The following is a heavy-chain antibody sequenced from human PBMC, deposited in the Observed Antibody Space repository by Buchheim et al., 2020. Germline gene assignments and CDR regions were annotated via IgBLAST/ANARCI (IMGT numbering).Heavy chain of an antibody. J-gene: IGHJ2*01. V-gene: IGHV1-46*01. CDR2: INPSGGST. CDR1: GYTFTSYY. D-gene: IGHD2-21*01. Sequence: QVQLVQSGAEVKKPGASVKVSCKASGYTFTSYYMHWVRQAPGQGLEWMGIINPSGGSTSYAQKFQGRVTMTRDTSTSTGYMELSSLRSEDTAVYYCARGAFLVVVGASDWYFDLWGRGTL. CDR3: ARGAFLVVVGASDWYFDL.